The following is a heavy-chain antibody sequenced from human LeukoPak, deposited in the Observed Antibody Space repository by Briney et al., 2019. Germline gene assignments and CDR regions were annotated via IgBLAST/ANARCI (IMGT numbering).Heavy chain of an antibody. CDR2: ISRSSRTI. CDR3: ARGGSGWSDYFDY. CDR1: GFTFSTSS. D-gene: IGHD6-19*01. Sequence: GGSLRLSCTASGFTFSTSSMNWVRQAPGKGLEWLSFISRSSRTIYYADSVKGRFTISRDNAKNSLYLQMNSLRAEDTAVYYCARGGSGWSDYFDYWGQGTLVTVSS. J-gene: IGHJ4*02. V-gene: IGHV3-48*01.